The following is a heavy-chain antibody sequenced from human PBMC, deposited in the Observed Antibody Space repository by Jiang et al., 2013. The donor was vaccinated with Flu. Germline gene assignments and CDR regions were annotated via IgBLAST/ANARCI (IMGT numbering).Heavy chain of an antibody. Sequence: GGSTDFAQRYQGRVTVTRDTATTTVYMQLSSLTSEDTAVYYCARIRSCGGDCYYFDYWGQGTLVTVSS. V-gene: IGHV1-46*01. J-gene: IGHJ4*02. D-gene: IGHD2-21*02. CDR3: ARIRSCGGDCYYFDY. CDR2: GGST.